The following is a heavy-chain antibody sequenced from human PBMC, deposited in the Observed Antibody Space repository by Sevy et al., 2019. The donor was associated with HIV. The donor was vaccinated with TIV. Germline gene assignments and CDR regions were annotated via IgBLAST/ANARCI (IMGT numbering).Heavy chain of an antibody. CDR3: ATTKDSDESSRSPFDY. V-gene: IGHV1-24*01. Sequence: ASVKVSCKVSGYTLTKLSMHWVRQGPGKGLEWMGSFDPEDGETIYAQKFQGRVTMTEDTSTDTAHMELRSLKSEDTAVYYCATTKDSDESSRSPFDYWGQGTLVTVSS. D-gene: IGHD3-22*01. CDR2: FDPEDGET. J-gene: IGHJ4*02. CDR1: GYTLTKLS.